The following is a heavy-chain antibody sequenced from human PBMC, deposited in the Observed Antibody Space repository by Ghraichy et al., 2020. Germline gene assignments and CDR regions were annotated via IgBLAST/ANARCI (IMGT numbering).Heavy chain of an antibody. Sequence: LSLTCAASGFTFSISAMSWVRQTPGKGLEWVSAISRNGDSTSCADSVKGRFTISRDNSKNTLYLQMNSLRAEDTAVYYCAKGWGGVWGQRTLVTVSS. V-gene: IGHV3-23*01. CDR1: GFTFSISA. D-gene: IGHD7-27*01. CDR2: ISRNGDST. CDR3: AKGWGGV. J-gene: IGHJ4*02.